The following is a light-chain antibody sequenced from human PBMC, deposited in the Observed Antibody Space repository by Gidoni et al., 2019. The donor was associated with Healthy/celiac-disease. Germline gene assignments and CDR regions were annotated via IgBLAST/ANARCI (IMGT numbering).Light chain of an antibody. J-gene: IGLJ2*01. CDR2: EGS. CDR1: SSDVGSYNL. Sequence: QSALTQPASVSGSPGQSIHISCTGTSSDVGSYNLVSWYQQHPGKAPTLVIYEGSKRPSGVSNRFSGSKSGNTASLTISGLQAEDEADYYCCSYAGSSTLVVFGGGTKLTVL. CDR3: CSYAGSSTLVV. V-gene: IGLV2-23*01.